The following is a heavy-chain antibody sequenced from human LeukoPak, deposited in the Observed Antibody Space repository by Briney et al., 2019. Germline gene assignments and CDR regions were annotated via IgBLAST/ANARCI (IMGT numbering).Heavy chain of an antibody. CDR3: ARDWGIQQWPPSYFDY. V-gene: IGHV1-46*01. D-gene: IGHD5-18*01. J-gene: IGHJ4*02. CDR1: GYTFTNYY. Sequence: ASVKVSCKTSGYTFTNYYIHWVRQAPGQGLEWMGIIDPSGGSTTYAQKFQGRVTMTRDTSTSTVYMELTSLRSEDTAMYYCARDWGIQQWPPSYFDYWGQGTLVTVSS. CDR2: IDPSGGST.